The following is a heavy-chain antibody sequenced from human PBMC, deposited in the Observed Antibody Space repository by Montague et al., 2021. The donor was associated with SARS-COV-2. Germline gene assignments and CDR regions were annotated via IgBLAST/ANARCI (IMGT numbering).Heavy chain of an antibody. CDR2: IFQSGTT. Sequence: SETLSLTCTVSGYSISDGYYWVWIRQPPGKGLEWMGNIFQSGTTYYNPSFERRSTMSVDTSKNQFSLKLSTVTAADTAVYYCAREHWENYYDFWSGTNLASDYPYYGMDVWGQGTTVTVSS. V-gene: IGHV4-38-2*02. CDR1: GYSISDGYY. D-gene: IGHD3-3*01. CDR3: AREHWENYYDFWSGTNLASDYPYYGMDV. J-gene: IGHJ6*02.